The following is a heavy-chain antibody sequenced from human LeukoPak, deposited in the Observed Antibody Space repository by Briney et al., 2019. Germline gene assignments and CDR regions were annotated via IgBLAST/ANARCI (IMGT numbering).Heavy chain of an antibody. Sequence: EASVKVSCKASGYTFTSYDINWVRQATGQGLEWMGWMNPNSGNTGYAQKFQGRVTITRNTSISTAYMELSSLRSEDTAVYYCARGSRYLYYYDSSGYDRHDAFDIWGQGTMVTVSS. CDR2: MNPNSGNT. V-gene: IGHV1-8*03. J-gene: IGHJ3*02. CDR1: GYTFTSYD. D-gene: IGHD3-22*01. CDR3: ARGSRYLYYYDSSGYDRHDAFDI.